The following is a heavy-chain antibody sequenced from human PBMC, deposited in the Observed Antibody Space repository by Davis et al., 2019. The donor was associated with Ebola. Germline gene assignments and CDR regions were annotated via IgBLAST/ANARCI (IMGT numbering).Heavy chain of an antibody. CDR1: GYNFASLD. CDR3: ARGGFCSGPGCYPGEY. CDR2: MNPYNEDT. D-gene: IGHD2-15*01. Sequence: ASVKVSCKASGYNFASLDIHWVRQATGQGLEWMGWMNPYNEDTGYAQIFQGRVTMTRNISERTAFMELISLTSEDTAVYYCARGGFCSGPGCYPGEYWGQGTRLTVSS. V-gene: IGHV1-8*01. J-gene: IGHJ4*02.